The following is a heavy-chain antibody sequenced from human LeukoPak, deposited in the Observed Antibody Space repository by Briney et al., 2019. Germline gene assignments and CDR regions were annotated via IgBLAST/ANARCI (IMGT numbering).Heavy chain of an antibody. CDR2: ISSSSSYI. J-gene: IGHJ6*02. CDR1: GFTFSSYS. D-gene: IGHD3-3*01. Sequence: PGGSLRLSCAASGFTFSSYSMNWVRQAPGKGLEWVSSISSSSSYIDYADSVKGRFTISRDNAKNSLYLQMNSLRAEDTAVYYCARDLEKVLRFLEWPPQNYYYYGMDVWGQGTTVTVSS. V-gene: IGHV3-21*01. CDR3: ARDLEKVLRFLEWPPQNYYYYGMDV.